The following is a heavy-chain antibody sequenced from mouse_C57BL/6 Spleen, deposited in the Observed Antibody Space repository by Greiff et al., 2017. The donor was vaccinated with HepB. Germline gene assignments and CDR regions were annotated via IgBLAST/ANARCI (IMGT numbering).Heavy chain of an antibody. V-gene: IGHV1-26*01. CDR2: INPNNGGT. Sequence: EVQLQQSGPELVKPGASVKISCKASGYTFTDYYMNWVKQSHGKSLEWIGDINPNNGGTSYNQKFKGKATLTVDKSSSTAYMELRSLTSEDSAVYYCASGYAGDDYWGQGTTLTVSS. CDR3: ASGYAGDDY. CDR1: GYTFTDYY. D-gene: IGHD1-2*01. J-gene: IGHJ2*01.